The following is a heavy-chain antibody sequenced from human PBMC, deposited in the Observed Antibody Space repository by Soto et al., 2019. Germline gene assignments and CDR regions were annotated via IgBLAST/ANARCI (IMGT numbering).Heavy chain of an antibody. CDR1: GGSISSGGYY. V-gene: IGHV4-30-4*01. CDR2: IYYSGST. D-gene: IGHD2-21*02. J-gene: IGHJ4*02. Sequence: SETLSLTCTVSGGSISSGGYYWSWIRQPPGKGLEWIGYIYYSGSTYYNPSLKSRVTISVDTSKNQFSLKLSSVTAADTAVYYCARGLSAGFRGGDCYGYWGQGTLVTVSS. CDR3: ARGLSAGFRGGDCYGY.